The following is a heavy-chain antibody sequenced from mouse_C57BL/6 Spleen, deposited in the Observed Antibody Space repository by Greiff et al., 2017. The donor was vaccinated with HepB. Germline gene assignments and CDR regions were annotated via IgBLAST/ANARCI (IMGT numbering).Heavy chain of an antibody. Sequence: QVQLQQSGPGLVAPSQSLSITCTVSGFSLTSYGVDWVRQSPGKGLEWLGVIWGVGSTNYNSALKSRLSISKDNSKSQVFLKMNSLQTDDTAMYYCATEFSGGGFAYWGQGTLVTVSA. CDR3: ATEFSGGGFAY. CDR2: IWGVGST. D-gene: IGHD6-2*01. V-gene: IGHV2-6*01. J-gene: IGHJ3*01. CDR1: GFSLTSYG.